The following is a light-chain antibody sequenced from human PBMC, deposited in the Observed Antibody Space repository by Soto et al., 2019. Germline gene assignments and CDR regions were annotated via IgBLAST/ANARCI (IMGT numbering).Light chain of an antibody. CDR2: DAS. Sequence: DIQMTQSPSTLSASVGDRVTITCRASQSISSWLAWYQQKPGQAPNLMIYDASSLESGVPSRFSGSGSGTEFTLTIAILQPDDFATYCCQQYNTYPWTFGQGTKVEIK. CDR3: QQYNTYPWT. CDR1: QSISSW. V-gene: IGKV1-5*01. J-gene: IGKJ1*01.